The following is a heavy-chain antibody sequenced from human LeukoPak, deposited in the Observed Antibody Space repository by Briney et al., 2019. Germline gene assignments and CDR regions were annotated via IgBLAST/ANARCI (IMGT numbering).Heavy chain of an antibody. V-gene: IGHV4-34*01. CDR1: GGSFSGYY. CDR2: INHSGST. CDR3: AKPPPTPSFAY. Sequence: PSETLSLTCAVYGGSFSGYYWSWIRQPPGKGLEWIGEINHSGSTNYNPSLKSRVTISVDTSKNQFSLKLSSVTAADTAVYYCAKPPPTPSFAYWAREPWSPSPQ. J-gene: IGHJ4*02. D-gene: IGHD4-23*01.